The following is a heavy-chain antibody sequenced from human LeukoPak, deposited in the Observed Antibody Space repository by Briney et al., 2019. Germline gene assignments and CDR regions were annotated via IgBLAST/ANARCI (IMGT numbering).Heavy chain of an antibody. CDR1: GYTFTSYY. Sequence: ASVKVSCKASGYTFTSYYMHWVRQAPGQGLEWMGIINPSGGSTSYAQKFQGRVTVTRDTSTSTVYMELSSLRSEDTAVYYCARDVADIVVVPAVDLYYYYGMDVWGQGTTVTVSS. D-gene: IGHD2-2*01. V-gene: IGHV1-46*01. CDR2: INPSGGST. J-gene: IGHJ6*02. CDR3: ARDVADIVVVPAVDLYYYYGMDV.